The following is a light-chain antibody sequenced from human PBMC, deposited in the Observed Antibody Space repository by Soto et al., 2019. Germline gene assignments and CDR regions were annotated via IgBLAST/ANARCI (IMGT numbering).Light chain of an antibody. CDR3: QVWWV. Sequence: SYELTQPPSVSVAPGQTASITCGGNNIGSKSVHWYQQKPGQAPVLVVYDDSDRPSGIPERFSGSNSGNTATLTISRVEAGDEADYYCQVWWVFGTGTKVTVL. J-gene: IGLJ1*01. CDR2: DDS. V-gene: IGLV3-21*02. CDR1: NIGSKS.